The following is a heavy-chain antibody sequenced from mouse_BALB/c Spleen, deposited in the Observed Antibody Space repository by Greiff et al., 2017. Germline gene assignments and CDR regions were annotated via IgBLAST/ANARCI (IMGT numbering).Heavy chain of an antibody. Sequence: VQLQQSGAELMKPGASVKISCKATGYTFSSYWIEWVKQRPGHGLEWIGEILPGSGSTNYNEKFKGKATFTADTSSNTAYMQLSSLTSEDSAVYYCARSPVYRNGSYLGYWGQGTTLTVSS. CDR3: ARSPVYRNGSYLGY. CDR2: ILPGSGST. CDR1: GYTFSSYW. D-gene: IGHD1-1*02. V-gene: IGHV1-9*01. J-gene: IGHJ2*01.